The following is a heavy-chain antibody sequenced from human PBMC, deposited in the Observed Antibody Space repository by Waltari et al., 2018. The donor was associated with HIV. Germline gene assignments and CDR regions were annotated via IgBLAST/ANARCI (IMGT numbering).Heavy chain of an antibody. D-gene: IGHD3-22*01. J-gene: IGHJ4*02. CDR3: ARDGGGDYDSIGPGY. CDR2: INSDGSSV. V-gene: IGHV3-74*01. Sequence: EVQLVESGGGLVQPGGSLGLFCAASGLIFSNCWMHWVSQAPGKGLVWVSRINSDGSSVHYADSVKGRFTVSRDNAKNTVYLQMNGLRAEDTAVYFCARDGGGDYDSIGPGYWGQGTLVTVSS. CDR1: GLIFSNCW.